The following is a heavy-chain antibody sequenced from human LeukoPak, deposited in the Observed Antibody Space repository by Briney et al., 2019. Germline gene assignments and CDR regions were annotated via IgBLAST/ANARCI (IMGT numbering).Heavy chain of an antibody. CDR3: ARGRGRQLASSDYYYYMDV. J-gene: IGHJ6*03. D-gene: IGHD6-6*01. V-gene: IGHV4-4*07. CDR2: IYTSGST. CDR1: GGSISSYY. Sequence: SETLSLTCTVSGGSISSYYWSWIRQPAGKGLEWIGRIYTSGSTNYNPSLKSRVTMSVDTSKNQFSLKLSSVTAADTAVYYCARGRGRQLASSDYYYYMDVWGKGTTVTVSS.